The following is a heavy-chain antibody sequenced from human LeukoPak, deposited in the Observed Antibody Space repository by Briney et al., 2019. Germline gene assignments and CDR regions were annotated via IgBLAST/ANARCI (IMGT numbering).Heavy chain of an antibody. J-gene: IGHJ4*02. CDR3: ARGYYYDSSGYYY. CDR2: IKQDGSEK. CDR1: GFIFRSYW. V-gene: IGHV3-7*01. D-gene: IGHD3-22*01. Sequence: TGGSLRLSCAASGFIFRSYWMAWVRQAPGRGLEWVANIKQDGSEKYYVDSVKGRFTISRDNAKNSLYLQMNSLRAEDTAVYYCARGYYYDSSGYYYWGQGTLVTVSS.